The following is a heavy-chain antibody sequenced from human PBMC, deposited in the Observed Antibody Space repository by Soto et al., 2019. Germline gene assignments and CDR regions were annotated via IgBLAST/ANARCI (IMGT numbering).Heavy chain of an antibody. V-gene: IGHV1-18*01. CDR2: ISAYNGNT. CDR1: GYTFTSYG. Sequence: GASVKVSCKASGYTFTSYGISWVRQAPGQGLEWMGWISAYNGNTNHAQKLQGRVTMTTDTSTSTAYMELRSLRSDDTAVYYCARVGGYDILTGFAPEIYDYWGQGTLVTVSS. J-gene: IGHJ4*02. D-gene: IGHD3-9*01. CDR3: ARVGGYDILTGFAPEIYDY.